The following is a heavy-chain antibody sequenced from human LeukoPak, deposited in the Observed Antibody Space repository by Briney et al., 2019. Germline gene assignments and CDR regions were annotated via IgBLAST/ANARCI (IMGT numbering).Heavy chain of an antibody. CDR3: ARDPYCTGGGCYHRFDS. D-gene: IGHD2-8*02. CDR1: GGSIISSNW. CDR2: IYHSGNN. V-gene: IGHV4-4*02. Sequence: SETLSLTCAVSGGSIISSNWWNWVRLPPGKGLEWIGEIYHSGNNNYNPSLKTRVTISVDKSKNQFSLRLTSVTAADTAVYFRARDPYCTGGGCYHRFDSWGQGTLVTVSS. J-gene: IGHJ4*02.